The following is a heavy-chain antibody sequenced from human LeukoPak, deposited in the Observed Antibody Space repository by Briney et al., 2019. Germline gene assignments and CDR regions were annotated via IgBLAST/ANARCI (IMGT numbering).Heavy chain of an antibody. CDR1: GFTFSSYS. D-gene: IGHD1-26*01. V-gene: IGHV3-48*01. Sequence: GGSLRLSCAASGFTFSSYSMNWVRQAPGKGLEWVSYISSSSSTIYYADSVKGRFTISRDNAKNSLYLQMNSLRAEDTAVYYCARDSVGATTTSYYFDYWGQGTLVTVSS. CDR3: ARDSVGATTTSYYFDY. CDR2: ISSSSSTI. J-gene: IGHJ4*02.